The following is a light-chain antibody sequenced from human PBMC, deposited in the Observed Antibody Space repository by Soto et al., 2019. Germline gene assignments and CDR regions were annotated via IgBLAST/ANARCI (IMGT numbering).Light chain of an antibody. CDR1: QDISNY. CDR3: QQYDNLPRALT. J-gene: IGKJ4*01. CDR2: DES. Sequence: DIQMTQSPSSLSASVGDRVTITCQASQDISNYLNWYQQKPGKAPKLLIYDESNLETGVPSRFSGSGSGTDFTFTISSLQPEDIATYYCQQYDNLPRALTFGGGTKVEIK. V-gene: IGKV1-33*01.